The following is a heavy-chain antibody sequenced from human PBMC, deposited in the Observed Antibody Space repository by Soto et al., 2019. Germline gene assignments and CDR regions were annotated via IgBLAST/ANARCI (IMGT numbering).Heavy chain of an antibody. Sequence: EVQLLESGGRLVQPGWSLRLSCAASGFTFSSYAMRWVRQAPGKGLEWVSSISSSGGSTYYADSVKGRFTISSDNSKNTLYMQMNSLRAEDTAVYYCAKVSGGWYFDYWGQGTLVTVSS. J-gene: IGHJ4*02. V-gene: IGHV3-23*01. D-gene: IGHD6-19*01. CDR3: AKVSGGWYFDY. CDR2: ISSSGGST. CDR1: GFTFSSYA.